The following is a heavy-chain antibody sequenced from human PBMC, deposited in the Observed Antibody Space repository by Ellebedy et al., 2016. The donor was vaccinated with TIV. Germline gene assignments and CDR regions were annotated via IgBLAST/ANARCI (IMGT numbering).Heavy chain of an antibody. CDR3: ASPGRSGSYYSS. CDR1: GFTFSLYA. V-gene: IGHV3-23*01. Sequence: GESLKISXAASGFTFSLYAMAWVLQAPRQGLEWISTISDSGTRTYYADSVKGRFTISRDNSKNTLYLQLNSLTADDTAIYYCASPGRSGSYYSSWGQGTLLTVSS. D-gene: IGHD1-26*01. J-gene: IGHJ5*02. CDR2: ISDSGTRT.